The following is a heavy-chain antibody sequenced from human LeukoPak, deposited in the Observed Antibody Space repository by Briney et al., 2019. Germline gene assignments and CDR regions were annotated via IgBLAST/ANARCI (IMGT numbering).Heavy chain of an antibody. CDR1: GFTFSNYY. J-gene: IGHJ4*02. Sequence: GGSLRLSCAASGFTFSNYYMSWIRQAPGKGLEWVSYISSSSSYTNYADSVKGRFTISRDNAKNSLYLQMNSLRAEDTAVYYGAGGLGDGYRGDYWGQGTLVTVSS. CDR3: AGGLGDGYRGDY. D-gene: IGHD5-24*01. CDR2: ISSSSSYT. V-gene: IGHV3-11*03.